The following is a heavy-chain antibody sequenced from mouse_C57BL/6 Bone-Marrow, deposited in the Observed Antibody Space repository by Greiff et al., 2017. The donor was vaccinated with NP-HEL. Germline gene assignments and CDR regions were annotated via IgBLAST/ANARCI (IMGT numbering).Heavy chain of an antibody. CDR2: IRNKANGYTT. CDR1: GFTFTDYY. Sequence: EVMLVESGGGLVQPGGSLSLSCAASGFTFTDYYMSWVRQPPGKALEWLGFIRNKANGYTTEYSASVKGRFTISRDNSQIILYLQMNALRAEDSATYYCARYDYDGLDYWGQGTTLTVSS. V-gene: IGHV7-3*01. J-gene: IGHJ2*01. CDR3: ARYDYDGLDY. D-gene: IGHD2-4*01.